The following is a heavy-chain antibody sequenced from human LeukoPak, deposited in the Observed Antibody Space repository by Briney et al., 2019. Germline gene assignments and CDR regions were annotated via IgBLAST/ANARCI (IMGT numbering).Heavy chain of an antibody. V-gene: IGHV4-59*01. D-gene: IGHD1-1*01. CDR1: GCSISSYY. CDR2: IYYSGST. Sequence: SETLSLTCTVSGCSISSYYWSWIRQPPGKGLEWIGYIYYSGSTNYNPSLKSRVTISVDTSKNQFSLKLSSVTAADTAVYYCARTKTGTTWDIDYWGQGTLVTVSS. J-gene: IGHJ4*02. CDR3: ARTKTGTTWDIDY.